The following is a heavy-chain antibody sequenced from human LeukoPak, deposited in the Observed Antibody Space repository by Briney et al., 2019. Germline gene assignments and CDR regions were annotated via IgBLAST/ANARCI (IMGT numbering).Heavy chain of an antibody. J-gene: IGHJ2*01. CDR2: IKQDGSEK. Sequence: GGSLRLSCAASGFTFSSYWMSWVRQAPGNGLEWVANIKQDGSEKYYVDSVKGRFTISRDNAKNSLYLQMNSLRAEDTAVYYCVTPLELLNWYLDLWGRGTLVTVSS. CDR1: GFTFSSYW. V-gene: IGHV3-7*01. CDR3: VTPLELLNWYLDL. D-gene: IGHD1-7*01.